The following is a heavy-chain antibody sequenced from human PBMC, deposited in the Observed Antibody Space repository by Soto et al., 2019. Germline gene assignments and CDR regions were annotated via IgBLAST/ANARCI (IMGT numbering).Heavy chain of an antibody. CDR2: MATRGSPI. CDR3: ARARSYYECWSGSYIEYYFDY. J-gene: IGHJ4*02. V-gene: IGHV3-11*04. CDR1: GFRFDHNY. D-gene: IGHD3-3*01. Sequence: PWWSLRLSCSVCGFRFDHNYLTGIRQAPGKGLEWLSYMATRGSPIYYADSVKGRLTISRDNAKNSLYLQMNSLRAEDTAVYYCARARSYYECWSGSYIEYYFDYWGQGTLLTVSS.